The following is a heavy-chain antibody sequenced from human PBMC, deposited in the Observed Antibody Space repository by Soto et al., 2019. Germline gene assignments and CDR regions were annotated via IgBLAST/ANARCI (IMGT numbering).Heavy chain of an antibody. V-gene: IGHV3-33*01. Sequence: QVQLLESGGGLVQPGRSLRLSCVASGFTFRSHGMHWVRQAPGKGLEWVAVIWYDGSNKYYADSVKGRCTISRDNSKDTLYLQMNSLTAEDTAVYYCAGWGDGKRMDYWGQGALVTVSS. CDR3: AGWGDGKRMDY. J-gene: IGHJ4*02. D-gene: IGHD2-15*01. CDR2: IWYDGSNK. CDR1: GFTFRSHG.